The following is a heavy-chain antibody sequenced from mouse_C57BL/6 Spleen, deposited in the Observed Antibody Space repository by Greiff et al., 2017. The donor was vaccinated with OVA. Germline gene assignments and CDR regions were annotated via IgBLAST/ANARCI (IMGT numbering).Heavy chain of an antibody. D-gene: IGHD1-1*01. CDR3: ARGGYYGGFDY. CDR2: IAPNSGGT. V-gene: IGHV1-72*01. J-gene: IGHJ2*01. CDR1: GYTFTSYW. Sequence: QVQLQQPGAELVKPGASVKLSCKASGYTFTSYWMHWVKQRPGRGLEWIGRIAPNSGGTKYNEKFKSKATLTVDKPSSTAYMQRSSLTSEDSAVYYCARGGYYGGFDYWGQGTTLTVSS.